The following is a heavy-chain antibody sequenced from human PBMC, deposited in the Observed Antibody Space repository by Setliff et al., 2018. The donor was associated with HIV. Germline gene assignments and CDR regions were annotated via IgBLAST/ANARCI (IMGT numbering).Heavy chain of an antibody. CDR2: IYTSGIT. J-gene: IGHJ4*02. D-gene: IGHD6-19*01. CDR3: AREPSPSQWQPLYFDV. Sequence: PSETLSLTCNVSGASTNAYFLSWVRHPAGKGLEWIGHIYTSGITNHNPSLKSRVTMPLDTSKEQFSLRLRSVTAADTAIYYCAREPSPSQWQPLYFDVWGRGILVTVS. CDR1: GASTNAYF. V-gene: IGHV4-4*07.